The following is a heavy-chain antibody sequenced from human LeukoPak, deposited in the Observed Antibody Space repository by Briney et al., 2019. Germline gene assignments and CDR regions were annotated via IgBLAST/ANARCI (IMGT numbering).Heavy chain of an antibody. CDR1: GYTSTGYY. V-gene: IGHV1-3*01. D-gene: IGHD1-14*01. CDR3: ARADRNLFAYYFDY. CDR2: INAGNGNT. Sequence: ASVKVSCKASGYTSTGYYMHWVRQAPGQRLEWMGWINAGNGNTKYSQKFQGRVTITRDTSASTAYMELSSLRSEDTAVYYCARADRNLFAYYFDYWGQGTLVTVSS. J-gene: IGHJ4*02.